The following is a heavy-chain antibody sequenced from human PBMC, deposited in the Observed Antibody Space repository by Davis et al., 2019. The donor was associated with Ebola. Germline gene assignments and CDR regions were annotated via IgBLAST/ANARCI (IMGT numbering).Heavy chain of an antibody. CDR1: GYTFTSYY. D-gene: IGHD6-19*01. V-gene: IGHV7-4-1*02. CDR3: ARENTVAGYDH. Sequence: ASVKVSCKASGYTFTSYYMHWVRQAPGQGLEWMGWINTNTGNPTYAQGFTGRFLFSLDTSVSTAFVQISSLKSEDTAVYFCARENTVAGYDHWGQGTLVTVSS. J-gene: IGHJ4*02. CDR2: INTNTGNP.